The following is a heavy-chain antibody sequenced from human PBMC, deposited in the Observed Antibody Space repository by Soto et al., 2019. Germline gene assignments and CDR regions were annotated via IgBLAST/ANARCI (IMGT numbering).Heavy chain of an antibody. Sequence: EVQLVESGGGLVQPGGSLRLSCAASGFTFSSYSMNWVRQAPGKGLEWVSYISSSSSTIYYADSVKGRFTISRDNAKNSLYLQMNSLRAEYTAVYYCARGVGCSGGSCNFDYWCQGTLVTVSS. V-gene: IGHV3-48*01. J-gene: IGHJ4*02. CDR3: ARGVGCSGGSCNFDY. CDR1: GFTFSSYS. CDR2: ISSSSSTI. D-gene: IGHD2-15*01.